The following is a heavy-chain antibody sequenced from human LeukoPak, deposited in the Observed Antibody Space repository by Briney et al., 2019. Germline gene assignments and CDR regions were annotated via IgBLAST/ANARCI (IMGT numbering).Heavy chain of an antibody. D-gene: IGHD5-24*01. CDR2: IWNHGASG. CDR1: GFTFNNYG. V-gene: IGHV3-33*01. CDR3: ARGRDGGQSGSGHGHYFDY. Sequence: GGSLRLSCAPSGFTFNNYGVHWVRQAPGKGLEWVALIWNHGASGDYADSVKGRFTISRDNSKNTLYPQMSSLRAEDTAVYYCARGRDGGQSGSGHGHYFDYWGQGTLVTVSS. J-gene: IGHJ4*02.